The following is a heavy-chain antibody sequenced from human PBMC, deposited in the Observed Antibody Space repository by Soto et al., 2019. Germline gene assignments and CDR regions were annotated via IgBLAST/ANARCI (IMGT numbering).Heavy chain of an antibody. V-gene: IGHV3-48*02. D-gene: IGHD3-16*01. CDR2: ISSSSSTI. CDR1: GFTFSSYS. J-gene: IGHJ4*02. CDR3: AGGGLYAYVWGSSMGGY. Sequence: EVQLVESGGGLVQPGGSLRLSCAASGFTFSSYSMNWVRQAPGKGLEWVSYISSSSSTIYYADSVKGRFTISRDNAKNPLYLQMNSLRDGGTVVYYCAGGGLYAYVWGSSMGGYWGQGTLVTVSS.